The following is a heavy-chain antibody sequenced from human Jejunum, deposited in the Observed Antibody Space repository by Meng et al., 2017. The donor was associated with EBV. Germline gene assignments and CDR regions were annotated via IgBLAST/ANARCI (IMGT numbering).Heavy chain of an antibody. CDR3: ARDRGVEDY. J-gene: IGHJ4*02. Sequence: LLQQSGPELSKPSSPSPLTCPVSAGSISTDNWWSWVRQPPGKGLEYIGEIHHSGSTKYNPSLKSRVTISVDKSNNHFSLKLSSVTAADTAVYYCARDRGVEDYWGQGTLVTVSS. V-gene: IGHV4-4*02. D-gene: IGHD5-24*01. CDR2: IHHSGST. CDR1: AGSISTDNW.